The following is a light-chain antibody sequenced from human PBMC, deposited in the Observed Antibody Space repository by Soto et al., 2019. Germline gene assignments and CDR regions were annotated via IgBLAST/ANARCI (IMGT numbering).Light chain of an antibody. J-gene: IGKJ1*01. CDR2: GAS. Sequence: EIVLTPSPGTLSLSPGERATLSCRASQSVSSSYLAWYQQKPGQAPRLLIYGASTRATGFPARFSGSGSGTDFTLTISSLQSEDFAVYYCQQYNNWPWTFGQGTKVDIK. V-gene: IGKV3-15*01. CDR3: QQYNNWPWT. CDR1: QSVSSSY.